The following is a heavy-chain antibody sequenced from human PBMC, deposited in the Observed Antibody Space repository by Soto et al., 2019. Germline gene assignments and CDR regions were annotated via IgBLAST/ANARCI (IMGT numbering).Heavy chain of an antibody. D-gene: IGHD5-18*01. CDR1: GYTFTNYY. Sequence: GASVKVSCKASGYTFTNYYIHWVRQAPGQGPEWMGIINPSDGRTTYTQKFQGRVTITADKSTSTAYMELSSLRSEDTAVYYCARFLGGYSYGYIDYYYGMDVWGQGTTVTVSS. CDR3: ARFLGGYSYGYIDYYYGMDV. V-gene: IGHV1-46*01. J-gene: IGHJ6*02. CDR2: INPSDGRT.